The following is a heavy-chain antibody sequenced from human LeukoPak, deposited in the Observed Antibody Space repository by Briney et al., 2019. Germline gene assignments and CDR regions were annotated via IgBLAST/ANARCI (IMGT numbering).Heavy chain of an antibody. Sequence: GGSLRLSCAASGFTFSSYSMNWVRQAPGKGLEWVSSISSSSSYIYYADSVKGRFTISRDNAKNSLYLQMNSLRAEDTAVYYCARGNYDYVWGSYRYTDGFDYWGQGTLVTVSS. CDR1: GFTFSSYS. D-gene: IGHD3-16*02. CDR3: ARGNYDYVWGSYRYTDGFDY. V-gene: IGHV3-21*01. J-gene: IGHJ4*02. CDR2: ISSSSSYI.